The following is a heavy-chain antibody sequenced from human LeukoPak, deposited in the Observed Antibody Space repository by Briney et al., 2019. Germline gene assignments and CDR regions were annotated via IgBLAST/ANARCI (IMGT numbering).Heavy chain of an antibody. CDR3: AKAGDWNYFDF. CDR1: GFTFNTLA. CDR2: ISPTGDGA. J-gene: IGHJ4*02. D-gene: IGHD2-21*01. V-gene: IGHV3-23*01. Sequence: PGGSLRLSCAASGFTFNTLALHWVRQAPGKGLEWVSAISPTGDGAYYADSVKGRFTISRDNSKNTLYVQMNSLRADDTAVYYCAKAGDWNYFDFWGQGALVTVS.